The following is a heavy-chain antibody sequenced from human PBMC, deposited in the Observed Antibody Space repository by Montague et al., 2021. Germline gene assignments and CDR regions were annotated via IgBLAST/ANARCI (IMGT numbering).Heavy chain of an antibody. CDR3: ARDPRSYEMLTGYYGFYYCGLDV. CDR1: GASITSGGYY. D-gene: IGHD3-9*01. CDR2: INTSGNT. V-gene: IGHV4-61*02. J-gene: IGHJ6*02. Sequence: TLSPTCTVSGASITSGGYYWTWIRQPAGKGLEWIGRINTSGNTDYNPYLSSSVTILVDTSRNHFSLKLYSVAAADTATYFCARDPRSYEMLTGYYGFYYCGLDVWGQGTTVTVSS.